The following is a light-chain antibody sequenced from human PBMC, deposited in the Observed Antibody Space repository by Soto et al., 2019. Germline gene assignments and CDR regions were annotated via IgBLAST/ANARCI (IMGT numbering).Light chain of an antibody. V-gene: IGKV3-11*01. CDR2: DAS. J-gene: IGKJ3*01. CDR1: QSVSSY. Sequence: EIVLTQSPATLSLSPGERATLSCRASQSVSSYLAWYQQKPGQAPRLLIYDASNRATGIPARFSGSGSGTDFTLTISSLEPEDFAVYYCQQSERFGPGTKVDIK. CDR3: QQSER.